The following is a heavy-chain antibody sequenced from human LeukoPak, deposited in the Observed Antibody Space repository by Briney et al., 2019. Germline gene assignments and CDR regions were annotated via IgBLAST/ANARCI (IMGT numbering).Heavy chain of an antibody. CDR2: IKQDGSEK. Sequence: GGSLRLSCAASGFTFRDFWMSWVRQAPGRGLEWVANIKQDGSEKFYVDSVKGRFTISRDNAKNSLYLQMNSLRDEDTAVYYCARDRVTYIDYWGQGTLVTVSS. CDR1: GFTFRDFW. CDR3: ARDRVTYIDY. D-gene: IGHD2-21*02. V-gene: IGHV3-7*01. J-gene: IGHJ4*02.